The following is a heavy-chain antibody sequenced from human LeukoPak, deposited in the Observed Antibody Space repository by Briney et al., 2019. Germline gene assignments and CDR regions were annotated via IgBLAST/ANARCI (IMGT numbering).Heavy chain of an antibody. J-gene: IGHJ4*02. CDR2: ISASGGST. V-gene: IGHV3-23*01. CDR3: ARVEGP. CDR1: GFTFSSSA. Sequence: TGGSLRLSCAASGFTFSSSAMSWVRQVPGKGLEWVSGISASGGSTYYADSVRGRFTISRDNSKNTLYLQVNSLRAEDTAVYYCARVEGPWGQGTLVTVSS.